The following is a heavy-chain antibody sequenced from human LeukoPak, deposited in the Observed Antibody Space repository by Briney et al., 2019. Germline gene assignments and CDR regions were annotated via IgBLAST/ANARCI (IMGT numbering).Heavy chain of an antibody. CDR2: IYPGDSDT. CDR3: VRRVNQIGVY. D-gene: IGHD3-16*01. CDR1: GYRSISYW. J-gene: IGHJ4*02. Sequence: GESLKISWKCSGYRSISYWIGWVRQMPGKGLEWMGIIYPGDSDTRYSPSFQGQVTISADKSINTAYLQWSSLKASDTAMYYCVRRVNQIGVYWRRRTLVTVSS. V-gene: IGHV5-51*01.